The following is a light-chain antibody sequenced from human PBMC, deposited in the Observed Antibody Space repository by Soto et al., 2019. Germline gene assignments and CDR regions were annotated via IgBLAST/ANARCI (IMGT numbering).Light chain of an antibody. Sequence: EIVMTQSPATLSVSPGERATLSCRASQSVSSNLAWYQQKPGQAPRLLIYGASTRATGIPARFSGSGSGTEFTLTISSLQSEDFAVYYCQQYNNIRGLTFGGGTKVEIK. CDR1: QSVSSN. CDR2: GAS. CDR3: QQYNNIRGLT. V-gene: IGKV3-15*01. J-gene: IGKJ4*01.